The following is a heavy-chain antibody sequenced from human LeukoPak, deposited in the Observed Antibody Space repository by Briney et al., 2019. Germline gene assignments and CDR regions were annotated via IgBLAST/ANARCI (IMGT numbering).Heavy chain of an antibody. CDR2: ISGSGDST. J-gene: IGHJ3*02. D-gene: IGHD6-13*01. CDR1: GFTFSSYA. V-gene: IGHV3-23*01. CDR3: ATTSSSDAFDI. Sequence: PGGSLRLSCAASGFTFSSYALSWVRQAPGKGLEWVSAISGSGDSTHYADSVKGRFTISRDNSKNTLYLQMNSLRAEDTAVYYCATTSSSDAFDIWGQGTMVTVSS.